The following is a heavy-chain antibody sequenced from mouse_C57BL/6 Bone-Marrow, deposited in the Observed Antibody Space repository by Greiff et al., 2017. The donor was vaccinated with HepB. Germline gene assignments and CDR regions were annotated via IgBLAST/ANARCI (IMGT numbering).Heavy chain of an antibody. CDR3: ERKTKCYYYLMDS. Sequence: VQLQQSGAELARPGASVKMSCKASGYTFTSYTMHWVKQRPGQGLEWIGYINPSSGYTKYNQKFKDKATLTADKSSSTAYMQLSSLTSEDSAVYYCERKTKCYYYLMDSWVKETPSTV. CDR1: GYTFTSYT. CDR2: INPSSGYT. J-gene: IGHJ4*01. V-gene: IGHV1-4*01.